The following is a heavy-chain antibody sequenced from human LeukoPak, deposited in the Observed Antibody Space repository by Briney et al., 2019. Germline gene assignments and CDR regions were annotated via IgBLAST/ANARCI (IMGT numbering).Heavy chain of an antibody. CDR3: ANHITMIVVVANFDY. J-gene: IGHJ4*02. V-gene: IGHV3-23*01. CDR2: ISGSGGST. CDR1: GFTFNSYA. D-gene: IGHD3-22*01. Sequence: GGSLTLSCAASGFTFNSYAMSWVRQAPGKGLDRVSAISGSGGSTYYADSVKGRFTISRDNSKNTLYLQMNSLRAEDTAVYYCANHITMIVVVANFDYWGQGTLVTVSS.